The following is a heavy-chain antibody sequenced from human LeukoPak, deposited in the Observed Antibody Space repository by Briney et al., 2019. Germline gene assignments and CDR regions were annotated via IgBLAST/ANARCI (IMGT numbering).Heavy chain of an antibody. CDR3: ARVRTLYCSGGSCYKAPERNWFDP. J-gene: IGHJ5*02. Sequence: ASVKVSCKASGYTFTSYDINWVRQATGQGLEWMGWMNPNSGNTGYAQKFQGRVTMTRTTSISTAYMELSSLRSEDTAVYYCARVRTLYCSGGSCYKAPERNWFDPWGQGTLVTVSS. CDR2: MNPNSGNT. CDR1: GYTFTSYD. D-gene: IGHD2-15*01. V-gene: IGHV1-8*01.